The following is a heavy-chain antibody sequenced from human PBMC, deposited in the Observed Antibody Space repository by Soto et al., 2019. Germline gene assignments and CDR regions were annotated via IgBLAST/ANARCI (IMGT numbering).Heavy chain of an antibody. V-gene: IGHV3-23*01. J-gene: IGHJ4*02. D-gene: IGHD3-22*01. CDR1: GFTFSSYA. CDR2: ISGSGGST. Sequence: GGSLRLSCAASGFTFSSYAMSWVRQAPGKGLEWVSAISGSGGSTYYADSVKGRFTISRDNSKNTLYLQMNSLRAEDTAVYYCAKDLNPLTMIVVVPTPHYWGRGTLVTVSS. CDR3: AKDLNPLTMIVVVPTPHY.